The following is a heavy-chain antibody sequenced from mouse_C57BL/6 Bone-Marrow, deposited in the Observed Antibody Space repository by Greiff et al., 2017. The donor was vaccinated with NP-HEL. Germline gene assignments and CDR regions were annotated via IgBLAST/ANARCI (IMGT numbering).Heavy chain of an antibody. CDR2: INPNNGGT. CDR3: ATGDGYYGYFDY. CDR1: GYTFTDYY. D-gene: IGHD2-3*01. J-gene: IGHJ2*01. V-gene: IGHV1-26*01. Sequence: GASVKISCKASGYTFTDYYMNWVKQSHGKSLEWIGDINPNNGGTSYNQKFKGKATLTVDKSSSTAYMELRSLTSEDSAVYYCATGDGYYGYFDYWGQGTTLTVSS.